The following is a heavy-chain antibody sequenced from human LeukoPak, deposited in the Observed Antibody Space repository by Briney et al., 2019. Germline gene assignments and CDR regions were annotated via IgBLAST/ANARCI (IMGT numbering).Heavy chain of an antibody. CDR1: GYTFTIYV. J-gene: IGHJ6*03. CDR3: ARDLTDHYYGRDYYYYMDV. D-gene: IGHD3-10*01. Sequence: ASVKVSCKASGYTFTIYVITWVRQAPGQGLEWMGWISAYNGNTNYAQNLQGRVTITADESTSTAYMELSSLRSEDTAVYYCARDLTDHYYGRDYYYYMDVWGKGTTVTISS. V-gene: IGHV1-18*01. CDR2: ISAYNGNT.